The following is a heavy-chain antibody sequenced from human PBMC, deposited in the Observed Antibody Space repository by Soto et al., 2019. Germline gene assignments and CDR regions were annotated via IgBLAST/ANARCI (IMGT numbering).Heavy chain of an antibody. CDR3: AKDLRPDGRYDLDY. CDR1: GFIFRTYA. Sequence: EVQLLESGGGLAQPGGSLRLSCAASGFIFRTYAMNWVRQAPGKGLAWVSVMVGDGSSSDYADSVRGRFTISRDNSKNTLYLQMNNLRAEDTAVYYCAKDLRPDGRYDLDYWGQGTLVTVSS. J-gene: IGHJ4*02. CDR2: MVGDGSSS. V-gene: IGHV3-23*01. D-gene: IGHD1-26*01.